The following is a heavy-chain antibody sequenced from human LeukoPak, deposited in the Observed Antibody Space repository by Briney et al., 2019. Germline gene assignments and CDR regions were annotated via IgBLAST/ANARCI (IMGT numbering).Heavy chain of an antibody. D-gene: IGHD3-9*01. CDR2: FDPEHGEM. J-gene: IGHJ4*02. V-gene: IGHV1-24*01. Sequence: GALVKVSCKVSGDTLTELSTHWVRQAPGKGLEWMGGFDPEHGEMIYAQKLQGRVTMTEDRSTDTAYMELSSLRSEDTAVYYCATGGPWDLLKYWGQGTLVTVSS. CDR3: ATGGPWDLLKY. CDR1: GDTLTELS.